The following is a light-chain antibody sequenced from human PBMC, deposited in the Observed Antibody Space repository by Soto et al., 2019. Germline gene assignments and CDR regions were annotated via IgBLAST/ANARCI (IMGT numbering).Light chain of an antibody. J-gene: IGLJ3*02. V-gene: IGLV2-14*01. CDR2: EVS. CDR3: SSYTTTSPWV. Sequence: QSALTQPASVSGSPGQLITIPCTGTSSDIGGYNYVSWYQQHPGKAPKVIIFEVSNRPSGVSNRFSGSKSGNTASLTISGLQAEDEAHYYCSSYTTTSPWVFGGGTKVTVL. CDR1: SSDIGGYNY.